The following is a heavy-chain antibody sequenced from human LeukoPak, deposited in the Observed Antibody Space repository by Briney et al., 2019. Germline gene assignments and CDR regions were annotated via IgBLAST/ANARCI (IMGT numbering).Heavy chain of an antibody. CDR2: ISSSGGNT. CDR1: GFTFWNYA. V-gene: IGHV3-23*01. Sequence: GSLRLSCAASGFTFWNYAITWVRQAPGKALAWVSHISSSGGNTYYADSVKGRFTISRDNSNNTLYLQMNSLRGEDTAVYYCAKVKYDYGDPVGWFDPWGRGTLVTVSS. J-gene: IGHJ5*02. CDR3: AKVKYDYGDPVGWFDP. D-gene: IGHD4-17*01.